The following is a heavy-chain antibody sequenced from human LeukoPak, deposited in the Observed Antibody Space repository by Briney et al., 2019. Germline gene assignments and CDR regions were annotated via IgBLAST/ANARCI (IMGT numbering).Heavy chain of an antibody. CDR2: ISDIGSI. CDR3: AGHHPRNTVDF. D-gene: IGHD2/OR15-2a*01. CDR1: GGSTSSYY. J-gene: IGHJ4*02. V-gene: IGHV4-59*08. Sequence: SETLSLTCTVSGGSTSSYYWSWIRQPPGKGLEWIAYISDIGSINYNPSLKSRVTISLDTSKNQFSLKLGSVTAADTAVYYCAGHHPRNTVDFWGQGTLVTVSS.